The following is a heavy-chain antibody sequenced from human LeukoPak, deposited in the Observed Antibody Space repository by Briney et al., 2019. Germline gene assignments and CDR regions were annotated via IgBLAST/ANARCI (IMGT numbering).Heavy chain of an antibody. J-gene: IGHJ6*02. CDR3: ARGGYYYYGMDV. D-gene: IGHD5-12*01. CDR2: IYYSGST. V-gene: IGHV4-59*01. CDR1: GGSISSYY. Sequence: SETLSLTCTVSGGSISSYYWSWLRQPPGKGLEWLGYIYYSGSTNYNPSLKSRVTISVDTSKNQFSLKLSSVTAADTAVYYCARGGYYYYGMDVWGQGTTVTVSS.